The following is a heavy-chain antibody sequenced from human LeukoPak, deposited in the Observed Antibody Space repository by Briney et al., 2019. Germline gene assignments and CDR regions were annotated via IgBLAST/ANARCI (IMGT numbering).Heavy chain of an antibody. CDR1: GYSISSGYY. V-gene: IGHV4-38-2*02. Sequence: SETLSLTCTVSGYSISSGYYWGWIRQPPGKGLEWIGSIYHSGSTYYNPSLKSRVTISVDTSKNQFSLKLSSVTAADTAVYYCATLLDYDSSSYYLIWGQGTLVTVSS. CDR3: ATLLDYDSSSYYLI. D-gene: IGHD3-22*01. J-gene: IGHJ4*02. CDR2: IYHSGST.